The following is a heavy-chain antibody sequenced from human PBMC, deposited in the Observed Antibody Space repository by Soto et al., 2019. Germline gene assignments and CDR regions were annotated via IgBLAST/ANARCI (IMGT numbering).Heavy chain of an antibody. D-gene: IGHD3-16*01. CDR2: IYYSGST. CDR1: GGSISSGGYY. Sequence: SETLSLTCTVSGGSISSGGYYWSWIRQHPGKGLEWIGYIYYSGSTYYNPSLKSRVTISVDTSKNQFSLKLSSVTAADTAVYFCARDIGFDYVNWGQGIPVTVSS. V-gene: IGHV4-31*03. J-gene: IGHJ4*02. CDR3: ARDIGFDYVN.